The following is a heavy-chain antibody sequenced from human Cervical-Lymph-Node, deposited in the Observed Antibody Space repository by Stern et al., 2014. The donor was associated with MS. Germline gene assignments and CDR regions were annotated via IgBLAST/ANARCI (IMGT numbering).Heavy chain of an antibody. CDR1: GFTFSNYY. J-gene: IGHJ4*02. D-gene: IGHD3-16*01. V-gene: IGHV3-11*01. CDR2: MSSGGSAI. Sequence: QVQLVQSGGALVKPGGSLRLSCAASGFTFSNYYMSWIRPTPGKGLEWVSYMSSGGSAIYYADSVKGRFTISRDNANNSLYLQLDSLRAEDTAVYFCAREGEGLALYASFDYWGQGTLVTVSS. CDR3: AREGEGLALYASFDY.